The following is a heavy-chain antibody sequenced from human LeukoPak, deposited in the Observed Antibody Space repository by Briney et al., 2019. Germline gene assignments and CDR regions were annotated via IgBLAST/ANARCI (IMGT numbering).Heavy chain of an antibody. J-gene: IGHJ4*02. Sequence: PGGSLGLSCAASGFTFSSYAMSWVRQAPGKGLEWVSAISGSGGSTYYADSVKGRFTISRDNSKNTLYLQMNSLRAEDTAVYYCAKGGYYDILTGSGLGYWGQGTLVTVSS. CDR2: ISGSGGST. D-gene: IGHD3-9*01. CDR3: AKGGYYDILTGSGLGY. V-gene: IGHV3-23*01. CDR1: GFTFSSYA.